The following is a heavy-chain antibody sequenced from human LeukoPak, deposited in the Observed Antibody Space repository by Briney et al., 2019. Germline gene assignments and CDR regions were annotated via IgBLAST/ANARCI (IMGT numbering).Heavy chain of an antibody. V-gene: IGHV4-59*01. J-gene: IGHJ5*02. D-gene: IGHD2-2*03. Sequence: ETLSLTCTVSGGSISSYYWSWIRQPPGKGLEWIGYIYYSGSTNYNPSLKSRVTISVDTSKNQFSLKLSSVTAADTAVYYCARAGYCSSTSCENWFDPWGQGTLVTVSS. CDR1: GGSISSYY. CDR3: ARAGYCSSTSCENWFDP. CDR2: IYYSGST.